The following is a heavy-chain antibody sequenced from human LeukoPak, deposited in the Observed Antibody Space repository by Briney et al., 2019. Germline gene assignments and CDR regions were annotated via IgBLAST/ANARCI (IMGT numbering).Heavy chain of an antibody. Sequence: ASVKVSCKASGGTFSSYAISWVRQAPGQGLEWMGIINPSGGSTSYAQKFQGRVTMTRDTSTSTVYMELSSLRSEDTAVYYCARDRGATVVEFDYWGQGTLVTVSS. CDR1: GGTFSSYA. CDR3: ARDRGATVVEFDY. D-gene: IGHD4-23*01. V-gene: IGHV1-46*01. J-gene: IGHJ4*02. CDR2: INPSGGST.